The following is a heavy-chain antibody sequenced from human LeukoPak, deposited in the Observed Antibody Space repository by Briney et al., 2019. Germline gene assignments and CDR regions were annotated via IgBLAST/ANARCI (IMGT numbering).Heavy chain of an antibody. D-gene: IGHD3-16*01. J-gene: IGHJ4*02. CDR1: SGSINSYY. CDR2: IYTTGKT. Sequence: SETLSLTCTVSSGSINSYYLGWVRQPAGRGLEWIGRIYTTGKTDYNPSLKSRLTMSVDTSKRQFSLNLTSVTAADTAIYFCLRHGYTASHYFLDFWSQGTLVTVSS. V-gene: IGHV4-4*07. CDR3: LRHGYTASHYFLDF.